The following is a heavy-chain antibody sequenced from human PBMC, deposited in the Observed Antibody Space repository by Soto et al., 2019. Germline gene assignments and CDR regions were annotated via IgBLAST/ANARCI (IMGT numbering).Heavy chain of an antibody. CDR2: MSGSGGST. J-gene: IGHJ6*02. CDR3: AKDRFPYYYGMDV. Sequence: GGSLRLSCAASGFTFSSYAMSWVRQAPGKGLEWVSAMSGSGGSTYYAESVKGRFTIFRDNSKNTLYLQMNSLRAEDTAVYYCAKDRFPYYYGMDVCGRGTTVTVSS. CDR1: GFTFSSYA. V-gene: IGHV3-23*01. D-gene: IGHD3-3*01.